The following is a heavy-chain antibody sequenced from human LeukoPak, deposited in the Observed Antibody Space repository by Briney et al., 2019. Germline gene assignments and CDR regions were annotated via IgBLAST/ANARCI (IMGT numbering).Heavy chain of an antibody. J-gene: IGHJ4*02. Sequence: SVKVSCKASVGTFSSYAISWVRQAPGQGLEWMGGIIPIFGTANYAQKFQGRVTITADESTSTAYMELSSLRSEDTAVYYCARSRSKAAAGKAAFDYWGQGTLVTVSS. CDR3: ARSRSKAAAGKAAFDY. V-gene: IGHV1-69*13. CDR1: VGTFSSYA. D-gene: IGHD6-13*01. CDR2: IIPIFGTA.